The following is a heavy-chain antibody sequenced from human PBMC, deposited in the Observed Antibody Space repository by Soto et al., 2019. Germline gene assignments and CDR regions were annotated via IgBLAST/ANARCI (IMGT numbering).Heavy chain of an antibody. CDR3: AHRRPAPGTWYFHH. CDR1: GFSLSTSGVG. V-gene: IGHV2-5*02. D-gene: IGHD6-13*01. J-gene: IGHJ1*01. CDR2: IYWDDDK. Sequence: QITLKESGPTLVKPTQTLTLTCTFSGFSLSTSGVGVGWIRQPPGKALEWLALIYWDDDKRYSPSLRKRLTVTKDTSKNQLVLTMTNMDPVDTATYYCAHRRPAPGTWYFHHWGQGTLVTVSS.